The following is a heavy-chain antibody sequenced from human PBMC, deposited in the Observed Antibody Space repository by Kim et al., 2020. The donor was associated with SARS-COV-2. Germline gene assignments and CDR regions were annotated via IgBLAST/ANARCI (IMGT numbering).Heavy chain of an antibody. CDR3: ARQWEQYYDY. D-gene: IGHD1-26*01. V-gene: IGHV5-51*01. J-gene: IGHJ4*02. CDR2: IHPGDSDT. CDR1: GYSFTSYW. Sequence: GESLKISCKGSGYSFTSYWIGWVRQMPGKGLEWMGIIHPGDSDTTYSPSFQGQVTISADKSISTVYLQWSSLKASDTTMYYCARQWEQYYDYWGQGSLVTVSS.